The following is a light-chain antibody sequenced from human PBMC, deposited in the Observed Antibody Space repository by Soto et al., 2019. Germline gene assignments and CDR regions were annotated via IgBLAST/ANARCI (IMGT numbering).Light chain of an antibody. J-gene: IGKJ2*01. Sequence: EIVLTQSPGTLSLSPGESATLSCRANQVVSSSYLAWYQQKPGQAPRLLIYHASDRATGVPDRFSGSGSGTDFALTIKRLEHEDFAVFYCQQYGTFPFSFGQGTKLEIK. CDR3: QQYGTFPFS. CDR1: QVVSSSY. V-gene: IGKV3-20*01. CDR2: HAS.